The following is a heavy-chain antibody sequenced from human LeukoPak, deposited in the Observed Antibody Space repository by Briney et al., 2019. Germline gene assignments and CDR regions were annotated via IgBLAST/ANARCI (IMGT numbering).Heavy chain of an antibody. J-gene: IGHJ6*03. CDR3: ARQARSYEGSSSSWANYYYYYMDV. CDR2: IYHSGST. CDR1: GYSISSGYY. D-gene: IGHD6-13*01. Sequence: SETLSLTCTVSGYSISSGYYWGWIRQPPGKGLEWIGSIYHSGSTYYNPSLKSRVTISVDTSKNQFSLKLSSVTAADTAVYYCARQARSYEGSSSSWANYYYYYMDVWGKGTTVTVS. V-gene: IGHV4-38-2*02.